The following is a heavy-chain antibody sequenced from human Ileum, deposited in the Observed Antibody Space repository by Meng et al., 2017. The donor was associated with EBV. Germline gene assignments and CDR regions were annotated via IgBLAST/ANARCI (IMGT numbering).Heavy chain of an antibody. J-gene: IGHJ4*02. CDR1: EFFSSNSGVC. V-gene: IGHV2-5*02. Sequence: QLPLKQAAPPLLNPKTTLPLTATFSEFFSSNSGVCVGLIRQPPGKALERLALIYWADDKSCNPSLKSRVTTTKDNSKNQVFLTLTNIVPVDAATYYCPKIKADKLGFDSWGQGSLVTVSS. CDR2: IYWADDK. D-gene: IGHD1-7*01. CDR3: PKIKADKLGFDS.